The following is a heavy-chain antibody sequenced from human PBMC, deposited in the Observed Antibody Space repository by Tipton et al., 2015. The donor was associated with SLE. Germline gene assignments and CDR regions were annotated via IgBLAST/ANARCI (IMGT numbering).Heavy chain of an antibody. CDR3: ARSSWYRGTYYYYMDV. Sequence: LRLSCAIYGGSFSGYYWSWIRPPPGKGLGWVGEINHSGTTNYNPSLKSRVTLSLDTSKNQFSLKLSSVTAADTAVYYCARSSWYRGTYYYYMDVWGTGTTVTVPS. CDR1: GGSFSGYY. D-gene: IGHD1-1*01. J-gene: IGHJ6*03. CDR2: INHSGTT. V-gene: IGHV4-34*01.